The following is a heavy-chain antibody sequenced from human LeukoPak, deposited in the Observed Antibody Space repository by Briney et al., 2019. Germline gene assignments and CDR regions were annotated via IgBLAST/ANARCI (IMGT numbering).Heavy chain of an antibody. CDR1: GYTFSGYY. CDR3: ARDGAPSDWFDS. CDR2: ISAYNGNI. J-gene: IGHJ5*01. D-gene: IGHD3-10*01. Sequence: ASVKVSCKASGYTFSGYYIHWVRQAPGQGLEWMGWISAYNGNINYAQKFQGRVTMTTDTSTSTAYMEVTSLRSDDTAVYYCARDGAPSDWFDSWGQGTLVTVFS. V-gene: IGHV1-18*04.